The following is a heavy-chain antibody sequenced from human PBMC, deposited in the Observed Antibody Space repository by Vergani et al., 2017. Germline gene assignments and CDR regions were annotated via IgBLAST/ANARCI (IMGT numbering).Heavy chain of an antibody. CDR3: ARSTYYYDGSGYYPDY. Sequence: QVQLQESGPGLVKPSQTLSLTCTVSGGSISSGDYYWSWIRPPPGKGREWVGYIYYSGSTYYNPSLKSRVTISVDASKNQFSLKLSSVTAAVTAVYYCARSTYYYDGSGYYPDYWGQGTLVTVSS. CDR2: IYYSGST. D-gene: IGHD3-22*01. CDR1: GGSISSGDYY. V-gene: IGHV4-30-4*01. J-gene: IGHJ4*02.